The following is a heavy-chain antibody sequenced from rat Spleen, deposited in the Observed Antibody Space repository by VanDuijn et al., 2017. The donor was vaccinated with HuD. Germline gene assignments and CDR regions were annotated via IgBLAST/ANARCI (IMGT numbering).Heavy chain of an antibody. V-gene: IGHV5-25*01. J-gene: IGHJ1*01. Sequence: EVQLVESGGGVVQPGRSMKLSCAASGLSFSNYYMAWVRQAPTKGLEWVATISSDGSTPYYRDSVRGRFTVSRDNAKSTLYLQMDSLRSEDMATYYCVRQGYLRDWYFDFWGPGTMVTVSS. CDR3: VRQGYLRDWYFDF. D-gene: IGHD2-5*01. CDR2: ISSDGSTP. CDR1: GLSFSNYY.